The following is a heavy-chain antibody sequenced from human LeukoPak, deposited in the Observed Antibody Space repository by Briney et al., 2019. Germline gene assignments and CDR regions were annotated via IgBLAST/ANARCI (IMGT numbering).Heavy chain of an antibody. J-gene: IGHJ4*02. CDR2: MNPNSGNT. D-gene: IGHD6-19*01. CDR1: GYTFTGYY. CDR3: ARGGIAVAEI. V-gene: IGHV1-8*02. Sequence: ASVKVSCKASGYTFTGYYMHWVRQATGQGLEWMGWMNPNSGNTGYAQKFQGRVTMTRNTSISTAYMELSSLRSEDTAVYYCARGGIAVAEIWGQGTLVTVSS.